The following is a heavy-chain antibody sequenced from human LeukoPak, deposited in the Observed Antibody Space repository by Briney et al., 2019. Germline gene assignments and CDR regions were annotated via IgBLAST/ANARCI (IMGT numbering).Heavy chain of an antibody. V-gene: IGHV3-48*01. D-gene: IGHD4-17*01. J-gene: IGHJ4*02. CDR2: ISSSSSTI. Sequence: GGSLRLSCAASGFTFSSYSMNWVRQAPGKGLEWVSYISSSSSTIYYADSVKGRFTISRDNAKNSLYLQMNSLRAEDTAVYYCARGTTVTPHPIPFDYWGQGTLVTVSS. CDR1: GFTFSSYS. CDR3: ARGTTVTPHPIPFDY.